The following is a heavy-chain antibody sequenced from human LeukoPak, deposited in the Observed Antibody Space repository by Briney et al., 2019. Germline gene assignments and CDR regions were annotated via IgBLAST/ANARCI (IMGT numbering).Heavy chain of an antibody. CDR2: VFHNGAT. CDR1: GGSIIDVNSY. J-gene: IGHJ6*02. D-gene: IGHD3-16*01. V-gene: IGHV4-39*01. CDR3: ARRGFGYSVDV. Sequence: KASETLSLTCTVSGGSIIDVNSYWTWIRQPPGKGLEWIASVFHNGATYYIPTLRSRLTISVDSSNNQFTLRLSSVTAADSAVYFCARRGFGYSVDVWGQGTMVTVSS.